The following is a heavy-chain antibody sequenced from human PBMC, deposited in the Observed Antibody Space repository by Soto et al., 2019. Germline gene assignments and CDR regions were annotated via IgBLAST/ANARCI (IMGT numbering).Heavy chain of an antibody. CDR3: ASSLGNY. J-gene: IGHJ4*02. Sequence: PSETLSLTCTALGGSISSYYWSWIRQPPRKGLEWIGYIYYSGSTNYNPSLKSRVTISVDTSKNQFSLKLSSMTAADTAVYYCASSLGNYWGQGTRVTVSS. CDR2: IYYSGST. CDR1: GGSISSYY. V-gene: IGHV4-59*01.